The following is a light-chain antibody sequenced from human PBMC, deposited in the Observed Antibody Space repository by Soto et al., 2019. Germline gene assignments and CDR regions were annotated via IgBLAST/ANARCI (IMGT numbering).Light chain of an antibody. J-gene: IGLJ3*02. CDR1: TSDVGGYNY. CDR3: RSYAASNDFYFV. Sequence: QSALTQPPSASGSPGQSVTISCTGTTSDVGGYNYVSWYLQYPGRAPKLMIYEVTKRPSGVPDRFSGSKSGNTASLTVSGLQAEYEADYYCRSYAASNDFYFVFGGGTKVTVL. CDR2: EVT. V-gene: IGLV2-8*01.